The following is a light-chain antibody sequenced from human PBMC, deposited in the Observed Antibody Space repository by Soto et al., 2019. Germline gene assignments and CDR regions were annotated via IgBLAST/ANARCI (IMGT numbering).Light chain of an antibody. V-gene: IGKV3-15*01. Sequence: IVLPQSPATLSVSPGETATLSCRASQSVGINLAWYQQTPGQSPRLLMYASSTRAPGIPARFSGSGSGTEFTLTISSLQSEDFAVYYCQQYNNWPPITFGQGTRLEIK. CDR1: QSVGIN. CDR2: ASS. J-gene: IGKJ5*01. CDR3: QQYNNWPPIT.